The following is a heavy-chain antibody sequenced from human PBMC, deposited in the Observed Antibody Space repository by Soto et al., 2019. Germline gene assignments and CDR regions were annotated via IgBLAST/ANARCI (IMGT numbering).Heavy chain of an antibody. D-gene: IGHD2-2*02. Sequence: ASVKVSCKASGYTFTGYYMHWVRQAPGQGLAWMGWINPNSGGTNYAQKFQGWVTMTRDTSISTAYMELSRLRSDDTAVYYCARDQRLYGHNENWFDPWGQGTLVTVSS. V-gene: IGHV1-2*04. J-gene: IGHJ5*02. CDR2: INPNSGGT. CDR1: GYTFTGYY. CDR3: ARDQRLYGHNENWFDP.